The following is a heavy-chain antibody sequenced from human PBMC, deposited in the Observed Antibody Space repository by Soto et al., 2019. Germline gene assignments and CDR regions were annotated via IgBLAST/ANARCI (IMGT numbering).Heavy chain of an antibody. Sequence: SETLSLTCTVSGGSISSYYWSWIRQPPGKGLEWIGYIYYSGSTNYNPSLKSRVTISVDTSKNQFSLKLGSVTAADTAVYYCARTPREIYDYIWGIPSYFDYWGQGTLVTVSS. V-gene: IGHV4-59*01. CDR1: GGSISSYY. CDR3: ARTPREIYDYIWGIPSYFDY. J-gene: IGHJ4*02. CDR2: IYYSGST. D-gene: IGHD3-16*01.